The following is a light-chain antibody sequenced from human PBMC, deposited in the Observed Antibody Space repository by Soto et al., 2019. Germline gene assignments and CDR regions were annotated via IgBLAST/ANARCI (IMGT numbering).Light chain of an antibody. CDR1: SSNIGTNT. CDR3: EAWDDSRYGAV. J-gene: IGLJ2*01. Sequence: QSVLTQPPSASGTPGQGVTISCSGSSSNIGTNTVNWYKQLPGTAPKLLIYSNDLRPSGVPDRFSGSKSGTSASLAISGLQSEDEADYYCEAWDDSRYGAVFGGGPTLTVL. CDR2: SND. V-gene: IGLV1-44*01.